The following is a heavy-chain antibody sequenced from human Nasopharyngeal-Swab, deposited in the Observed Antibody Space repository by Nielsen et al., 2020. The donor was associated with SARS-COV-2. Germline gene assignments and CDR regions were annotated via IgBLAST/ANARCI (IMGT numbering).Heavy chain of an antibody. CDR3: AKDSDGMDV. V-gene: IGHV3-9*01. J-gene: IGHJ6*02. CDR1: GFTFDDYA. CDR2: ISWNSGSL. Sequence: SLKISCAASGFTFDDYAMHWVRQAPGKGLEWVSGISWNSGSLGYADSVKGRFTISRDNAKNSLYLQMNSLRAEDTALYYCAKDSDGMDVWGQGTTVTVSS.